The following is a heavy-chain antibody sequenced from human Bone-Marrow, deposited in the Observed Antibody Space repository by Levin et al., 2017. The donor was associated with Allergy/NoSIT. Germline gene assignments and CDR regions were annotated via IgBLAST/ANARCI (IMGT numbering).Heavy chain of an antibody. CDR2: ISYDGSSE. J-gene: IGHJ4*02. D-gene: IGHD6-13*01. V-gene: IGHV3-30*18. Sequence: PGESLKISCAASGFTFSSYGFHWVRQAPGKGLEWVAQISYDGSSEYYADSVKGRSTISRDNSKNTVSLQMNSLRTDDTAVYYCAKEAGYASRRDFDYWGQGTLVTVSS. CDR3: AKEAGYASRRDFDY. CDR1: GFTFSSYG.